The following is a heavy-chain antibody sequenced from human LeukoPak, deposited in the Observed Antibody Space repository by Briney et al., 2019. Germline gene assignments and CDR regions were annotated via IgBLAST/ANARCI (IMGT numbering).Heavy chain of an antibody. Sequence: PSETLSLTCTVSGGSISSGNYYWGWIRQPPGKGLEWIGSIFYSGSTYYNPSLKSRVTISVDTSKNQFSLNLSSVTAADTAVYYCAREDYYYGMDVWGQGTTVTVSS. V-gene: IGHV4-39*02. CDR2: IFYSGST. CDR3: AREDYYYGMDV. J-gene: IGHJ6*02. CDR1: GGSISSGNYY.